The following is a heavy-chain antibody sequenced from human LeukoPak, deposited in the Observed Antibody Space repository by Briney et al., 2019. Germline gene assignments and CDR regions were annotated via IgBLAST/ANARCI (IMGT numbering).Heavy chain of an antibody. CDR3: ARERGNYVILTDYYEGNGFDP. D-gene: IGHD3-9*01. V-gene: IGHV1-2*02. CDR2: IHPNSGET. CDR1: GYTFTGYH. Sequence: ASVKVSCEASGYTFTGYHIHWVRQAPGQGLEWMGWIHPNSGETLYAQKFQGTVTMTRDTSISTAYMELTRLRSDDTAVYYCARERGNYVILTDYYEGNGFDPWGQGTLVTVSS. J-gene: IGHJ5*02.